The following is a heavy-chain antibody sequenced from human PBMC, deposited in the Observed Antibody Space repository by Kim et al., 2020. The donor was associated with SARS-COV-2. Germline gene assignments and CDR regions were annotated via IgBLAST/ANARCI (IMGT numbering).Heavy chain of an antibody. CDR3: ARGSHSLYSWFDP. J-gene: IGHJ5*02. CDR2: IYYSGST. D-gene: IGHD2-15*01. Sequence: SETLSLTCSVSGGSISTYYWSWIRQPPGKGLEWIGYIYYSGSTNYNPSLESRVTISVDTSSNHFSLNMTSVTAAATAVYYCARGSHSLYSWFDPWGQGIL. CDR1: GGSISTYY. V-gene: IGHV4-59*01.